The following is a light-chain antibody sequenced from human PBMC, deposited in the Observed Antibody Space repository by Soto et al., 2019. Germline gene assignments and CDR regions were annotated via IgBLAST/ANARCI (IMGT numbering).Light chain of an antibody. CDR2: EVR. J-gene: IGLJ2*01. CDR1: SSDVGGNDY. CDR3: SSYTTNNILL. V-gene: IGLV2-14*01. Sequence: QSALTQPASVSGSPGQSISISCTGTSSDVGGNDYVSWYQPYPGKAPKLIISEVRNRPAGVSSRFSGSKSGNTASLTISGLQGEDEADYDCSSYTTNNILLFGGGTKFTVL.